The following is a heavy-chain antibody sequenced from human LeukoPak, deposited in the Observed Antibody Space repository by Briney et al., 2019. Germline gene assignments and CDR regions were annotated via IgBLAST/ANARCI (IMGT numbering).Heavy chain of an antibody. J-gene: IGHJ4*02. CDR1: GGSISSSY. CDR2: IYYSGST. V-gene: IGHV4-59*12. CDR3: ARDRIFVGLWFGESRSIDY. D-gene: IGHD3-10*01. Sequence: SETLSLTCTVSGGSISSSYWSWIRQPPGKGLEWIGYIYYSGSTNYNPSLKSRVTISVDTSKNQFSLKLSSVTAADTAVYYCARDRIFVGLWFGESRSIDYWGQGTLVTVSS.